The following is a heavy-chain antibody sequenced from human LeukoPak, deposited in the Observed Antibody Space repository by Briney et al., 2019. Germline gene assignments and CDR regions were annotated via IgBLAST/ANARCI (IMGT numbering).Heavy chain of an antibody. V-gene: IGHV4-34*01. Sequence: SETLSLTCAVYGGSFSGYYWSWIRQPPGKGLEWIGEINHSGSTNYNPSLKSRVTISVDTSKNQFSLKLSSVTAADTAVYYCARDRYFDYWGQGTLVTVSS. CDR2: INHSGST. CDR3: ARDRYFDY. J-gene: IGHJ4*02. CDR1: GGSFSGYY.